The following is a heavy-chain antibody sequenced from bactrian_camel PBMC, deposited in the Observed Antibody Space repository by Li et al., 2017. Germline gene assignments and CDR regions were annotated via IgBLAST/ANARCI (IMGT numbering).Heavy chain of an antibody. CDR2: INGRGIDA. V-gene: IGHV3S44*01. Sequence: VQLVESGGGLVQPGGSLRLSCKASGFTFREYAMSWVRQAPGKGLEWVAGINGRGIDAFYADSVKDRSAISKDSTKNTLYLQMNNLKAEDTAMYFCAASPPMELLVATICPGRTGEYKYWGQGTQVTVS. D-gene: IGHD7*01. J-gene: IGHJ4*01. CDR1: GFTFREYA. CDR3: AASPPMELLVATICPGRTGEYKY.